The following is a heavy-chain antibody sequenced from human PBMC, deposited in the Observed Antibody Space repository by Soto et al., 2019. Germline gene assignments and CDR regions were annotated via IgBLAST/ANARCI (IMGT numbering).Heavy chain of an antibody. CDR1: GFTFSSYA. CDR3: ARQGLATIYWYYVDV. D-gene: IGHD5-12*01. J-gene: IGHJ6*03. V-gene: IGHV3-64*01. CDR2: ISSNGGST. Sequence: EVQLVESGGGLVQPGGSLRLSCAASGFTFSSYAMHWVRQAPGKGLEYVSAISSNGGSTYYVNSVKGRFTISRDNSKNTLYLQMGSLRAEDMAVYYCARQGLATIYWYYVDVWGKGTTVTVSS.